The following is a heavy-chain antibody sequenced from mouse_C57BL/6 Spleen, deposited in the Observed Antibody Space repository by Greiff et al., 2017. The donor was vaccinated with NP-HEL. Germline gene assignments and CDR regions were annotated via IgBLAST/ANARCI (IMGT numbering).Heavy chain of an antibody. V-gene: IGHV1-53*01. J-gene: IGHJ3*01. Sequence: VQLQQPGTELVKPGASVKLSCKASGYTFTSYWMHWVKQRPGQGLEWIGNINPSNGGTNYNEKFKSKATLTVDKSSSTAYMQRSSLTSEDAAVYYCAMDIYYGPAWFAYWGQGTLVTVSA. D-gene: IGHD2-1*01. CDR2: INPSNGGT. CDR1: GYTFTSYW. CDR3: AMDIYYGPAWFAY.